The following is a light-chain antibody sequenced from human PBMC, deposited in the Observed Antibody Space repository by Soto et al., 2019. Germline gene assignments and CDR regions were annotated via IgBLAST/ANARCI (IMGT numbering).Light chain of an antibody. J-gene: IGLJ3*02. CDR2: DVH. CDR1: SSDVGGHNY. V-gene: IGLV2-11*01. Sequence: QSALTQPRSVSGSPGQSVTISCTGTSSDVGGHNYVSWYQQHPGKAPKLMTYDVHKRPSGVPYRFSGSKSGNTASLTISGLQAEDEAEYYCCSYAGSYTLVFGGGTKLTVL. CDR3: CSYAGSYTLV.